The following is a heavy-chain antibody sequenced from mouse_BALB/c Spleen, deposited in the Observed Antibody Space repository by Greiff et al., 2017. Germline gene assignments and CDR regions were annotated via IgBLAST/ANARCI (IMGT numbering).Heavy chain of an antibody. CDR1: GFTFTSYG. CDR2: ISSGSSTI. CDR3: ARFDYDDAMDY. J-gene: IGHJ4*01. Sequence: EVQVVESGGGLVQPGGSRKLSCAASGFTFTSYGMHWVRKVPEKGLEWVAYISSGSSTIYYADTVKGRFNISRDNPKNTLFLQMTSLRSEDTAMYYCARFDYDDAMDYWGQGTSVTVSS. D-gene: IGHD2-4*01. V-gene: IGHV5-17*02.